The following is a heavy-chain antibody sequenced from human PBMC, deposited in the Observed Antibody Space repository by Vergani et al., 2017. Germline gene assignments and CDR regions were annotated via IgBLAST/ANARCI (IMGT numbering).Heavy chain of an antibody. CDR1: GFTFSSYW. V-gene: IGHV3-7*01. CDR2: IKQDGSEK. Sequence: EVQLVESGGGLVQPGGSLRLSCAASGFTFSSYWMSWVRQAPGKGLEWVANIKQDGSEKYYVDSVKGRFTISRDNAKNSLYLQMNSLRAEDTAVYYCARASGSIAAEVLDYWGQGTLVTVSS. J-gene: IGHJ4*02. D-gene: IGHD6-6*01. CDR3: ARASGSIAAEVLDY.